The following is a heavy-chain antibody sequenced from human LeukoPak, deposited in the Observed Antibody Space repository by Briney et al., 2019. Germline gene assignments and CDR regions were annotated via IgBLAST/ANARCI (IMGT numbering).Heavy chain of an antibody. D-gene: IGHD3-16*01. CDR1: GFTFSDHW. CDR3: VRGVGGSSYLDY. J-gene: IGHJ4*02. CDR2: IKTDGSWT. V-gene: IGHV3-74*01. Sequence: GGSLRLSCAASGFTFSDHWMHWVRQVPGKGLVWVSRIKTDGSWTNDADSVKGRFTISRDNPENTLYLQMNSLRVEDTAVYYCVRGVGGSSYLDYWGQGALVTVSS.